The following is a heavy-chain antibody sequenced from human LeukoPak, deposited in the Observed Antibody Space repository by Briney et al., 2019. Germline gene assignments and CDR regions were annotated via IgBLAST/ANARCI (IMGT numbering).Heavy chain of an antibody. D-gene: IGHD3-10*01. V-gene: IGHV5-51*01. Sequence: GESLKISCKGSGYSFTSYWIGWVRQMPGKGLEWMGIIYPGDSDTRYSPSFQGQVTISADKSISTAYLQWSSLKASDTAMYYCARRNYYGSGSLYYFDYWGQGTLVTVSS. CDR1: GYSFTSYW. J-gene: IGHJ4*02. CDR2: IYPGDSDT. CDR3: ARRNYYGSGSLYYFDY.